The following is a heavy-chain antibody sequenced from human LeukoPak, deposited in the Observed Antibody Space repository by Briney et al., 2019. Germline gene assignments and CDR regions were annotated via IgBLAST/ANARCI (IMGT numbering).Heavy chain of an antibody. Sequence: GRSLRLSCAASGFAFSNYAMHWVRQAPGKGLEWVAMTSYDGGNKYYADSVRGRFTISRDNSKNTLYMQMNTLRPEDTAMYYCVTLVPPAGTFDIWGQGTVVTVSS. J-gene: IGHJ3*02. CDR2: TSYDGGNK. V-gene: IGHV3-30-3*01. CDR1: GFAFSNYA. D-gene: IGHD6-13*01. CDR3: VTLVPPAGTFDI.